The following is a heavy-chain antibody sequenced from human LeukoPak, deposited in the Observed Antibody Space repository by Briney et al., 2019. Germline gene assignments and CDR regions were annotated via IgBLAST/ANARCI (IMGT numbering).Heavy chain of an antibody. Sequence: GASVKVSCKASGGTFSSYAISWVRQAPGQGLEWMGGIIPIFGTANYAQKFQGRVTITADKSTSTAYMELSSLRSEDTAVYYCARDRPPRWYTIYPTVFDIWGQGTMVTVPS. CDR2: IIPIFGTA. V-gene: IGHV1-69*06. D-gene: IGHD3-3*01. CDR1: GGTFSSYA. J-gene: IGHJ3*02. CDR3: ARDRPPRWYTIYPTVFDI.